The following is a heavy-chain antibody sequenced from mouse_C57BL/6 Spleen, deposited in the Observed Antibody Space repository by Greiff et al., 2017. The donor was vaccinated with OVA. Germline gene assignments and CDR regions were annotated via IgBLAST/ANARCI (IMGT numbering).Heavy chain of an antibody. CDR1: GYAFSSYW. J-gene: IGHJ4*01. CDR3: ARSHYYGSFYAMDY. D-gene: IGHD1-1*01. Sequence: QVQLKESGAELVKPGASVKISCKASGYAFSSYWMNWVKQRPGKGLEWIGQIYPGDGDTNYNGKFKGKATLTADKSSSTAYMQLSSLTSEDSAVYFCARSHYYGSFYAMDYWDQGTSVTVSS. CDR2: IYPGDGDT. V-gene: IGHV1-80*01.